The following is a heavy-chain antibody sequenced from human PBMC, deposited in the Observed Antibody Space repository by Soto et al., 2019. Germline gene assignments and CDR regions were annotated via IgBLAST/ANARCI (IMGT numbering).Heavy chain of an antibody. V-gene: IGHV3-74*01. D-gene: IGHD6-19*01. J-gene: IGHJ4*02. CDR3: AVAGAGQTATGN. Sequence: EVQLVESGGGLVQPGGSLRLSCAASGFTFSSYWMHWVRQAPGKGLVWVSRINSDGSSTSYADSVKGRFTISRDNAKNTRNRQRNSRRAEDTAGYYGAVAGAGQTATGNGGQGPRATVPS. CDR2: INSDGSST. CDR1: GFTFSSYW.